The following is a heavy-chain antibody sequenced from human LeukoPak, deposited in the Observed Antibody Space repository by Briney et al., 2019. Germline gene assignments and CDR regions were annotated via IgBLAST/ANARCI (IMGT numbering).Heavy chain of an antibody. CDR1: GFSFTNYA. J-gene: IGHJ5*02. CDR2: IRGSGDRT. Sequence: GGSLRLSCVASGFSFTNYAMTWVRQAPGEGLEWVSAIRGSGDRTSYADSMKGRFTISRDKSKDTLYLQMNSLRAEDTAVYYCANVAVAGTVWFDPWGQGTLVTVSS. D-gene: IGHD6-19*01. V-gene: IGHV3-23*01. CDR3: ANVAVAGTVWFDP.